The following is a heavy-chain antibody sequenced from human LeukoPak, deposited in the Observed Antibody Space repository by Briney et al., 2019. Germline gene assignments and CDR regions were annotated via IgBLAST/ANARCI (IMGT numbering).Heavy chain of an antibody. J-gene: IGHJ4*02. Sequence: SETLSLTCTVSGGSISSSSYYWGWIRQPPGKGLEWIGSIYHSGSTYYNPSLKSRVTISVDTSKNQFSLKLSSVTAADTAVYYCAREWNYYDSSGPVPFDYWGQGTLVTVSS. CDR2: IYHSGST. CDR3: AREWNYYDSSGPVPFDY. D-gene: IGHD3-22*01. V-gene: IGHV4-39*07. CDR1: GGSISSSSYY.